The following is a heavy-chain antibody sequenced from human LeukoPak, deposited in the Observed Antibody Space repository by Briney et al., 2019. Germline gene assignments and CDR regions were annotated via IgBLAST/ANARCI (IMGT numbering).Heavy chain of an antibody. CDR2: INPNSGGT. D-gene: IGHD2-2*01. V-gene: IGHV1-2*02. CDR1: GYTFTGYY. J-gene: IGHJ3*02. CDR3: ARGDIVVVPAASGAFDI. Sequence: GASVKVSCKASGYTFTGYYMHWVRQAPGQGLEWMGWINPNSGGTNYAQKFQGRVTMTRDTSISTAYMELSRLRSDDTAVYYCARGDIVVVPAASGAFDIWGQGTMVTVSS.